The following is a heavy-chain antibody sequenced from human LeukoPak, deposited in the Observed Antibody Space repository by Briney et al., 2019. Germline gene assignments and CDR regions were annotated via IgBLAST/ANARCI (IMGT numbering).Heavy chain of an antibody. J-gene: IGHJ4*02. CDR1: GYTFTSYA. CDR2: INTNTGNP. D-gene: IGHD6-19*01. CDR3: AREAVRGWYNFDY. Sequence: GPSVRVSCTASGYTFTSYAMNWVRQAPGQGLEWMGWINTNTGNPTYAQGFTGRFVFSLDTSGSTAYLQISSLKAEDTAVYYCAREAVRGWYNFDYWGQGTLVTVS. V-gene: IGHV7-4-1*02.